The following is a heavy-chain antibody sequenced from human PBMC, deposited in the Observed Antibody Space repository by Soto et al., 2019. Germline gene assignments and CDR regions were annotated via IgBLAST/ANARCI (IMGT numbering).Heavy chain of an antibody. D-gene: IGHD3-3*01. Sequence: GGSLRLSCAASGFTFSSYGMHWVRQAPGKGLEWVAVISYDGSNKYYADSVKGRFTISRDNSKNTLYLQMNSLRAEDTAVYYCAKWDYDFWSGYYTSAHYYYGMDVWGQGTTVPAP. V-gene: IGHV3-30*18. J-gene: IGHJ6*02. CDR1: GFTFSSYG. CDR2: ISYDGSNK. CDR3: AKWDYDFWSGYYTSAHYYYGMDV.